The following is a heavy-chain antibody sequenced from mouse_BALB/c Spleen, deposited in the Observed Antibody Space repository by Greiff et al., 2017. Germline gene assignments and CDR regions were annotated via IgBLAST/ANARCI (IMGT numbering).Heavy chain of an antibody. CDR1: GYTFTDYN. CDR2: INPNNGGT. V-gene: IGHV1-18*01. Sequence: VQLQQSGPELVKPGASVKIPCKASGYTFTDYNMDWVKQSHGKSLEWIGDINPNNGGTIYNQKFKGKATLTVDKSSSTAYMELRSLTSEDTAVYYCATIYYDYDVGFAYWGQGTLVTVSA. CDR3: ATIYYDYDVGFAY. D-gene: IGHD2-4*01. J-gene: IGHJ3*01.